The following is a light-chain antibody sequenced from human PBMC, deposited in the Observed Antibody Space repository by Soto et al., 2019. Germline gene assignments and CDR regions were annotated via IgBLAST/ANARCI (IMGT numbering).Light chain of an antibody. V-gene: IGKV1-5*03. J-gene: IGKJ4*01. CDR2: KAS. CDR1: QSIGAS. Sequence: DIQMTQSPSTLYASVGDRVTITCRASQSIGASLAWFQQKPGKAPNLLIYKASSLESGVPSRFSGSGSGTEFTLTISTLQPDDFATYYCHQYNRSPLTFGGGTKVEIK. CDR3: HQYNRSPLT.